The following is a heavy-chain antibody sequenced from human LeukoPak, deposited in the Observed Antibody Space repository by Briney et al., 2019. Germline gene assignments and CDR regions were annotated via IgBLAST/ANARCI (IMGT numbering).Heavy chain of an antibody. Sequence: GGSLRLSCAASGFTFDDYAMHWVRQAPGKGLEWVSLISGDGGSTYYADSVKGRFTISRDNSKNSLYLQMNSLRTEDTALYYCAEDWAYYYDSSGYYDAFDIWGQGTMVTVSS. CDR3: AEDWAYYYDSSGYYDAFDI. D-gene: IGHD3-22*01. V-gene: IGHV3-43*02. CDR1: GFTFDDYA. CDR2: ISGDGGST. J-gene: IGHJ3*02.